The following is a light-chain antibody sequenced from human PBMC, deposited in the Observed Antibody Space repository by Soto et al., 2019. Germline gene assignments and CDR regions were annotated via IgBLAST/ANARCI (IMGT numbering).Light chain of an antibody. Sequence: QPVLTQSHSASASLGAAVKLTCTLSSGHSSYAIAWHQQQPAKGPRYLMKLNSDGSHSKGDGIPDRFSGSSSGAERYLTIYGLQSDDEADSYCQTCGTGIPYVFGTGTKVTVL. CDR2: LNSDGSH. J-gene: IGLJ1*01. CDR1: SGHSSYA. V-gene: IGLV4-69*01. CDR3: QTCGTGIPYV.